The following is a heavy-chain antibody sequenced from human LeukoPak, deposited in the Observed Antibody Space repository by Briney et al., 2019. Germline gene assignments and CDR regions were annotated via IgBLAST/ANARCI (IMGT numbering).Heavy chain of an antibody. CDR3: ARDEDYGGNSGYAFDI. Sequence: GGSLRLSCAASGFTFSSYAMHWVRPAPGKGLEWGAVISYDGSNKYYADSVKGRFTISRDNSKNTLYLQMNSLRAEDTAVYYCARDEDYGGNSGYAFDIWGQGTMVTVSS. V-gene: IGHV3-30-3*01. CDR1: GFTFSSYA. J-gene: IGHJ3*02. D-gene: IGHD4-23*01. CDR2: ISYDGSNK.